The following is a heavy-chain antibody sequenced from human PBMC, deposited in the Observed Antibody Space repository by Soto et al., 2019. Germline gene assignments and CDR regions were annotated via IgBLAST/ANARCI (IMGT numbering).Heavy chain of an antibody. CDR1: GFTVSSNY. J-gene: IGHJ3*02. CDR3: ATLQSWDIVVVPAADDAFDI. D-gene: IGHD2-2*01. V-gene: IGHV3-66*01. Sequence: ESGGGLVQPGGSLRLSCAASGFTVSSNYMSWVRQAPGKGLEWVSVIYSGGSTYYADSVKGRFTISRDNSKNTLYLQMNSLRAEDTAVYYCATLQSWDIVVVPAADDAFDIWGQGTMVTVSS. CDR2: IYSGGST.